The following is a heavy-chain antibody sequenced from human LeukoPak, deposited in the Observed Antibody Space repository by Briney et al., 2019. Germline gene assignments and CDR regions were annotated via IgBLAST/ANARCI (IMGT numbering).Heavy chain of an antibody. CDR2: INPNSGGT. CDR3: ARAPLTNCDCWSGRIYYYYMDV. D-gene: IGHD3-3*01. J-gene: IGHJ6*03. CDR1: GYTFTGYY. Sequence: ASVKVSCKASGYTFTGYYMHWVRQAPGRGLEWMGWINPNSGGTNYAQKFQGRVTMTRDTSISTAYMELSRLRSDDTAVYYCARAPLTNCDCWSGRIYYYYMDVWGKGTTVTVSS. V-gene: IGHV1-2*02.